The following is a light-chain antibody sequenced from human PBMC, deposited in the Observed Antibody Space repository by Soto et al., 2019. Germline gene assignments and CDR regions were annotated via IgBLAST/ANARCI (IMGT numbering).Light chain of an antibody. Sequence: EIVLTQSPGTLSLSPGESATLSCRASQSVSSRHLAWYQQKPGQAPRLLIYDASSRATGIPDRFSGSGSGTDFTLTISRLEPEDFAVYSCQQYGSSPGYTFGQGTKLQIK. CDR3: QQYGSSPGYT. J-gene: IGKJ2*01. V-gene: IGKV3-20*01. CDR2: DAS. CDR1: QSVSSRH.